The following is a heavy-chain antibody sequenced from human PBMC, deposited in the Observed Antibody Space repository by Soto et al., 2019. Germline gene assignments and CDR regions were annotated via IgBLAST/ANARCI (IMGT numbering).Heavy chain of an antibody. CDR1: GGSISTYY. J-gene: IGHJ6*02. D-gene: IGHD1-26*01. V-gene: IGHV4-59*08. CDR2: IYYSGGT. CDR3: ARQSGGYYYYGMDD. Sequence: QVQLQESGPGLVKPSETLSLTCTVSGGSISTYYWSWIRQPPGKGLEWIGYIYYSGGTNYSPSLESRVTISVDTSKNQFSLKLSSATAADTAVYYCARQSGGYYYYGMDDWGQGTTVTVSS.